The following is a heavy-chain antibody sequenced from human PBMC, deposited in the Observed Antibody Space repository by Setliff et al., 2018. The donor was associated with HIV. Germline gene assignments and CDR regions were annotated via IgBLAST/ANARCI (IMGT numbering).Heavy chain of an antibody. Sequence: SETLSLTCAVSGGSISSYYWSWIRQSPEKGLEWIGYIYHSAITSYNPSLKSRVTMSMDMSKNLFSLNLSSVTAADSAVYYCARIAWKQGAVGSFCDYWGQGGLVTGLL. V-gene: IGHV4-59*01. CDR3: ARIAWKQGAVGSFCDY. D-gene: IGHD3-10*01. CDR1: GGSISSYY. J-gene: IGHJ4*02. CDR2: IYHSAIT.